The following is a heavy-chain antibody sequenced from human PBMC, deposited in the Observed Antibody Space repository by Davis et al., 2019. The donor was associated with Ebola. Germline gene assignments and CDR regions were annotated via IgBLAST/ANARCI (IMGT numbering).Heavy chain of an antibody. J-gene: IGHJ2*01. CDR3: ARASSSGWYVDFDL. D-gene: IGHD6-19*01. CDR1: GGTFSSYA. Sequence: AASVKVSCKASGGTFSSYAISWVRQAPGQGLEWMGIINPSGGSTSYAQKFQGRVTMTRDTSTSTVYMELSSLRSEDTAVYYCARASSSGWYVDFDLWGRGTLVTVSS. CDR2: INPSGGST. V-gene: IGHV1-46*01.